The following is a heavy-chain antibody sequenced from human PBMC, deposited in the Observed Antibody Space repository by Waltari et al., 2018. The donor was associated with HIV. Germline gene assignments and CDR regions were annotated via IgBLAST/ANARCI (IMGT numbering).Heavy chain of an antibody. CDR1: GYSISCDDN. J-gene: IGHJ2*01. D-gene: IGHD2-2*01. CDR2: VYHSGST. CDR3: ARAGVVPALFDL. V-gene: IGHV4-38-2*01. Sequence: QVQLQESGPGLLKPSETLSLTCVVSGYSISCDDNWGWVRQPPGKGLEWIGSVYHSGSTLHNPSLNSRVTISIDTSKSQFSLKLSSVTAADTAVYYCARAGVVPALFDLWGRGTLVTVSS.